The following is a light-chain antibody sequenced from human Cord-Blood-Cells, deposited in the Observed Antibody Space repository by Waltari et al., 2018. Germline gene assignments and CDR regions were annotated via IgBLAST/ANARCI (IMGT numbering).Light chain of an antibody. V-gene: IGLV2-23*02. CDR2: EVS. Sequence: QSALTQPASVSGSPGQSITISCTGTSSDVGSYNLVSCDQQHPGKAPKLMIYEVSKRPSGVSNRCSGSKSGNTASLTISGLQAEDEADYYCCSYASSSTWVFGGGTKLTVL. CDR1: SSDVGSYNL. CDR3: CSYASSSTWV. J-gene: IGLJ3*02.